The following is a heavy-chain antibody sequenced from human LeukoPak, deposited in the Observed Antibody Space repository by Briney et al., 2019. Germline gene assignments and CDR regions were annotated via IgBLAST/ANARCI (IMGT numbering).Heavy chain of an antibody. V-gene: IGHV3-23*01. Sequence: GGSLRLSCAASGFSFESYGMNWVRQAPGKGLEWVSAISGSGGTTYYADSVKGRFTVSRDNSKNTVYLQITSVRAEDTGVYYCAKDHLPGIVVADRDYWGQGTLVTVSS. CDR3: AKDHLPGIVVADRDY. CDR2: ISGSGGTT. J-gene: IGHJ4*02. D-gene: IGHD6-19*01. CDR1: GFSFESYG.